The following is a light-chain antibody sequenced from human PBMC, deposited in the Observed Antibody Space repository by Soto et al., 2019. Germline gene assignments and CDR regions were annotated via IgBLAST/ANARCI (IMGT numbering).Light chain of an antibody. CDR3: QQYNTFSAT. V-gene: IGKV1-5*01. J-gene: IGKJ5*01. Sequence: DIQLTQSPSTLSASVGDRVTITCRASQNIATWLAWYQQTPGKAPKVLIYGASTLQSGVPLRFIGSGSGTEFTLTIRSLQPGDFATYYCQQYNTFSATFGQGTRLEMK. CDR2: GAS. CDR1: QNIATW.